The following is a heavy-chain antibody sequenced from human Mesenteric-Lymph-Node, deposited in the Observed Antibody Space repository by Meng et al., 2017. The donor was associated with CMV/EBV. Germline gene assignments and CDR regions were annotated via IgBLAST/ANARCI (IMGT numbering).Heavy chain of an antibody. Sequence: ASVKVSCKASGYTFTSYGISWVRQAPGQGLDWMGWISAYNGKTNYAQNFQGRVTMTTDTSTNTAYMELRSLRSNDTAIYYCARDPYKAIFGVVTYFDFWGQGTLVTVPS. D-gene: IGHD3-3*01. CDR3: ARDPYKAIFGVVTYFDF. CDR2: ISAYNGKT. V-gene: IGHV1-18*01. CDR1: GYTFTSYG. J-gene: IGHJ4*02.